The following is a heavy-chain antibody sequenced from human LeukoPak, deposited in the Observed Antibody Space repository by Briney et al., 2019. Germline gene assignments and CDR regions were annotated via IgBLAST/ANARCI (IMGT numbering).Heavy chain of an antibody. CDR2: INPNSGGT. CDR3: ARWDLGNYYGSGSYPDY. V-gene: IGHV1-2*02. CDR1: GYTFTGYY. Sequence: ASVKVSCKASGYTFTGYYVHWVRQAPGQGLEWMGWINPNSGGTNYAQKFQGRVTMTRDTSISTAYMELSRLRSDDTAVYYCARWDLGNYYGSGSYPDYWGQGTLVTVSS. J-gene: IGHJ4*02. D-gene: IGHD3-10*01.